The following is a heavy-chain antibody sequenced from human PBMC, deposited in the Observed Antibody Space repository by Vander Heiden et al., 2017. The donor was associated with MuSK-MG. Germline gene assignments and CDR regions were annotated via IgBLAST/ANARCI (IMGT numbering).Heavy chain of an antibody. J-gene: IGHJ4*02. CDR2: FDPADGDT. CDR1: GNDLTDLS. Sequence: QVQLVQSGAEVKKPGASVKVSCKVSGNDLTDLSIHWVRQAPGKGLEWMGGFDPADGDTTSAQNLRGRFSMTEDTSTDTAYMDLSSLTSEDTAVYYCAAAPKGGLGELDYWGQGTLVIVSS. CDR3: AAAPKGGLGELDY. V-gene: IGHV1-24*01. D-gene: IGHD3-16*01.